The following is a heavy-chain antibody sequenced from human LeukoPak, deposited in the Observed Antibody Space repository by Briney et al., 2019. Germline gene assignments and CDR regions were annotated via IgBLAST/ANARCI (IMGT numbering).Heavy chain of an antibody. Sequence: GGSLRLSCAASVFTFSSYWMSWVRQAPGKGLEWVANIKQDGSEKYYVDSVKGRFTSSRDNAKDSLYLQMNSLRAEETAPYFCARVVWDGDYLHYNMDIWGKGATVTVSS. CDR3: ARVVWDGDYLHYNMDI. D-gene: IGHD4-17*01. J-gene: IGHJ6*03. CDR2: IKQDGSEK. V-gene: IGHV3-7*01. CDR1: VFTFSSYW.